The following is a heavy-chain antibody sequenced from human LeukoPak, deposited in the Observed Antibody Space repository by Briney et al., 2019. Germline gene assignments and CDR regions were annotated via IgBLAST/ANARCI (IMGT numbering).Heavy chain of an antibody. J-gene: IGHJ4*02. D-gene: IGHD4-17*01. CDR1: GGSISSYY. V-gene: IGHV4-59*08. CDR3: ARHGDYGDPFDY. CDR2: IYYSGST. Sequence: SETLSLTCTVPGGSISSYYWSWIRQPPGRGLEWIGYIYYSGSTNYNPSLKSRVTISVDTSKNQFSLKLSSVTAADTAVYYCARHGDYGDPFDYWGQGTLVTVSS.